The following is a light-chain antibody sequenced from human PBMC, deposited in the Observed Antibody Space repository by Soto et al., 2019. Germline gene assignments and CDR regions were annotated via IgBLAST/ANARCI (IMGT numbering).Light chain of an antibody. CDR2: DAS. CDR1: QDISNY. J-gene: IGKJ1*01. CDR3: QQYDNLPWT. Sequence: DIQMTQSPSSLSASVGDRVTITCQASQDISNYLNWYRQKSGKAPKLLIYDASNLETGVPSRFSGRGSGTDFTFTISSLQPEDIATYYCQQYDNLPWTFGPGTKVDIK. V-gene: IGKV1-33*01.